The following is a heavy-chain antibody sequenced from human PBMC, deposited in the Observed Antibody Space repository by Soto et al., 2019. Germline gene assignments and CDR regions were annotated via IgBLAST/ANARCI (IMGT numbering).Heavy chain of an antibody. D-gene: IGHD6-6*01. J-gene: IGHJ3*02. V-gene: IGHV3-23*01. CDR2: ISGSGGST. CDR3: AKDGGLYSSSAQDAFDI. CDR1: GFTFSSYA. Sequence: HPGGSLRLSCAASGFTFSSYAMSWVRQAPGKGLEWVSAISGSGGSTYYADSVKGRFTISRDNSKNTLYLQMNSLRAEDTAVYYCAKDGGLYSSSAQDAFDIWGQGAMVTVSS.